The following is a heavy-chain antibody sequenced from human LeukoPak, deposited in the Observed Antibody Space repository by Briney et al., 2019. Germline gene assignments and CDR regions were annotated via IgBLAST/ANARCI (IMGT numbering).Heavy chain of an antibody. V-gene: IGHV1-69*13. CDR1: GGTFSSYA. Sequence: SVKVSCKASGGTFSSYAISWVRQAPGQGLEWMGGIIPIFGTANYAQKFQGRVTITADESTSTAYMELSSLRSEDTAVYYCAKICPGDSSGYYFGRVDYWGQGTLVTVSS. CDR3: AKICPGDSSGYYFGRVDY. J-gene: IGHJ4*02. D-gene: IGHD3-22*01. CDR2: IIPIFGTA.